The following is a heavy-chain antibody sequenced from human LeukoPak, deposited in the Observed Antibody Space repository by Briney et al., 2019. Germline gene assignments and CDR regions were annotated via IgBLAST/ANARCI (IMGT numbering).Heavy chain of an antibody. CDR2: IYTSGST. V-gene: IGHV4-4*07. CDR1: GGSISSYY. Sequence: PSEALSLTCTVSGGSISSYYWSRIRQPAGKGLEWIGRIYTSGSTNYNPSLKSRVTMSVDTSKNQFSLKLSSVTAADTAVYYCARSSIVGDSPFDYWGQGTLVTVSS. CDR3: ARSSIVGDSPFDY. D-gene: IGHD1-26*01. J-gene: IGHJ4*02.